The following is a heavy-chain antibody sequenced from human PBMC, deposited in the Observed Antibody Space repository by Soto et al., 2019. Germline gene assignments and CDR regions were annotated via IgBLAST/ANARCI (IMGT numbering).Heavy chain of an antibody. J-gene: IGHJ6*02. Sequence: SSETLSLTCAFSGGSISSSNWWSWVRQPPGKGLEWIGEIYHSGSTNYNPSLKSRVTISVDKSKNQFSLKLSSVTAADTAGYYCARSPDISGYSPRWSYYGLDVWGQGTTVTSP. V-gene: IGHV4-4*02. D-gene: IGHD3-22*01. CDR2: IYHSGST. CDR1: GGSISSSNW. CDR3: ARSPDISGYSPRWSYYGLDV.